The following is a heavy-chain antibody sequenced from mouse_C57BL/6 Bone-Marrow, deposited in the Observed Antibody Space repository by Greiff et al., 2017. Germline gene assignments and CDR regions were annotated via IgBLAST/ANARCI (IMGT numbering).Heavy chain of an antibody. CDR3: ARARAY. CDR1: GYSITSGYY. CDR2: ISYDGSN. J-gene: IGHJ3*01. Sequence: EVKLEESGPGLVKPSQSLSLTCSVTGYSITSGYYWNWIRQFPGNKLEWMGYISYDGSNNYNPSLKNRISITRDTSTNQFFLKLNSVTTEDTATYYCARARAYWGQGTLVTVSA. V-gene: IGHV3-6*01.